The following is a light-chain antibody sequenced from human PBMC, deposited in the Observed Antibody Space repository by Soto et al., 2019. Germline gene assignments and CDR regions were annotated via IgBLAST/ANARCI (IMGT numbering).Light chain of an antibody. CDR2: GAS. Sequence: EIVMTQSPDTLSVSPGERATLSCRASQSVSTNLAWYQQKPGQAPRLLIYGASTRATGIPARFSGSGSGTEFTLTISSLQSEEFAVYHCQQYNTWPYTFGQGTKLEIK. V-gene: IGKV3-15*01. CDR3: QQYNTWPYT. CDR1: QSVSTN. J-gene: IGKJ2*01.